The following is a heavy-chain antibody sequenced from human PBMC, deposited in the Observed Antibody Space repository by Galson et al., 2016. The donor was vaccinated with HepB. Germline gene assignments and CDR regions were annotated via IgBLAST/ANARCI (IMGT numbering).Heavy chain of an antibody. CDR2: INPGAGST. Sequence: SVKVSCKASGYTFTNYYIHWVRQAPGQWLEWMGIINPGAGSTNYAQKFQGRVTMTRDTSTSTIYMQLSSLRSEDTAVYYCARGTSGEIQYFDYWGQGTLVTVSS. CDR3: ARGTSGEIQYFDY. CDR1: GYTFTNYY. V-gene: IGHV1-46*01. D-gene: IGHD2-15*01. J-gene: IGHJ4*02.